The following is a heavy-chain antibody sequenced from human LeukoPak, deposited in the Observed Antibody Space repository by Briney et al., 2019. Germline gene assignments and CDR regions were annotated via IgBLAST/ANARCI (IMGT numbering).Heavy chain of an antibody. D-gene: IGHD3-16*02. Sequence: SETLSLTCAVSGVSISSSSYYWGWIRQPPGKGLEWIGSIYYSGSTYYNPSLKSRVTISVDTSKNQFSLKLSSVTAAGTAVYYCARPSLDYYYMDVWGKGTTVTVSS. CDR3: ARPSLDYYYMDV. CDR1: GVSISSSSYY. J-gene: IGHJ6*03. V-gene: IGHV4-39*07. CDR2: IYYSGST.